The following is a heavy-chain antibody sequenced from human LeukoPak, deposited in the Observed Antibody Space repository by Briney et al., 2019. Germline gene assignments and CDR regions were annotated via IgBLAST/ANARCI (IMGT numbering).Heavy chain of an antibody. Sequence: SEALSLTCTVSGGSISGFYWNWIRQLPGKGLEYIGYIYYSGATNYIPSLKSRVTISVDTSKNQFSLKLSSVTAADTAVYYCARAGVVWFDPWGQGTLVTVSS. CDR1: GGSISGFY. CDR2: IYYSGAT. CDR3: ARAGVVWFDP. J-gene: IGHJ5*02. V-gene: IGHV4-59*12. D-gene: IGHD3-3*01.